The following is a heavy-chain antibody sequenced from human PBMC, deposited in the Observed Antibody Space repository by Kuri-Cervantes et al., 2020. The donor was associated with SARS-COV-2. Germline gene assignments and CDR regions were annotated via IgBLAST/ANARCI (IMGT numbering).Heavy chain of an antibody. V-gene: IGHV3-30-3*01. J-gene: IGHJ4*02. CDR2: ISYDGSNK. Sequence: GGSLRLSCAASGFTFSTYAMHWVRQAPGKGLEWVAIISYDGSNKYFVDSVKGRFTISRDNSKNTLYLQMNSLRAEDTAMYYFARDRVGVHDSWGQGTLVTVSS. D-gene: IGHD2-21*01. CDR3: ARDRVGVHDS. CDR1: GFTFSTYA.